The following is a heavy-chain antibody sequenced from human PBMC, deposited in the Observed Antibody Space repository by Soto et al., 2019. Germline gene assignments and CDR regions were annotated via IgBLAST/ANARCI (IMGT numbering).Heavy chain of an antibody. Sequence: QVQQVQSGAEVKRPGASAKVSCKASGYTFTSYGFSWVRQAPGQGLEWMGWISAYDGSTNYAQKFQGRVTMTTDTSTSTDYMELKSLRSDDTAVYYCARHNSQWPNWFDPWGQGTLVTVSS. CDR2: ISAYDGST. CDR1: GYTFTSYG. D-gene: IGHD1-1*01. J-gene: IGHJ5*02. CDR3: ARHNSQWPNWFDP. V-gene: IGHV1-18*01.